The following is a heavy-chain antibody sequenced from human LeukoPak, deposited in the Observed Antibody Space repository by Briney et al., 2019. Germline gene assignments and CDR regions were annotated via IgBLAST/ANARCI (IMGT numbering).Heavy chain of an antibody. V-gene: IGHV3-48*03. Sequence: GGSLRLSCAASGSTFSSYEMNWVRQAPGKGLEWVSYISSSGSTIYYADSVKGRFTISRDNAKNSLYLQMNSLRAEDTAVYYCARVLTLYLTPFYYYYMDVWGKGTTVTVSS. CDR1: GSTFSSYE. J-gene: IGHJ6*03. CDR3: ARVLTLYLTPFYYYYMDV. CDR2: ISSSGSTI.